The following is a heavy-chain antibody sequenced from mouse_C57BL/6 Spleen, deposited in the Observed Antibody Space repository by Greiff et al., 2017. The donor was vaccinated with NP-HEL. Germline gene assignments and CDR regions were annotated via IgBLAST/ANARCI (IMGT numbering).Heavy chain of an antibody. V-gene: IGHV1-26*01. CDR1: GYTFTDYY. D-gene: IGHD3-2*02. Sequence: EVQLQQSGPELVKPGASVKISCKASGYTFTDYYMNWVKQSHGKSLEWIGDINPNNGGTSYNQKFKGKATLTVDKSSSTAYMELRSLTSEDSAVYYCARGDSSGYVRFDYWGQGTTLTVSS. CDR2: INPNNGGT. J-gene: IGHJ2*01. CDR3: ARGDSSGYVRFDY.